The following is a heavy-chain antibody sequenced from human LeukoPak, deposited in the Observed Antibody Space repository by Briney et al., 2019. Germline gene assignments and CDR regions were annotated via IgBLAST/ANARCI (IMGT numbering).Heavy chain of an antibody. CDR2: IGTAGDT. Sequence: GGSLRLSCAASGFTFSSYDMHWVRQSTGKGLEWVSLIGTAGDTYYADSMKGRFTISRENAKNSLYLQMNSLRAGDTAVYYCARGYYGSADYWGQGTLVTVSP. CDR1: GFTFSSYD. D-gene: IGHD3-10*01. J-gene: IGHJ4*02. V-gene: IGHV3-13*04. CDR3: ARGYYGSADY.